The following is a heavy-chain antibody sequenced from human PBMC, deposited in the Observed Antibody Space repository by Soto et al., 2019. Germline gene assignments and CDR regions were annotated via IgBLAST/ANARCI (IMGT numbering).Heavy chain of an antibody. D-gene: IGHD2-2*01. Sequence: QVPLVQSGGGVVQPGRSLTLSCAVSGFTFRSSGMHWVRQAPGKGLEWVAVIWYDGSSKYYADSVKGRFTISRDSSKNTLYLQMNSLRAEDTAVYYCARDLSRPLNTMNDAFRFWGQGTTFTVSS. CDR3: ARDLSRPLNTMNDAFRF. CDR1: GFTFRSSG. CDR2: IWYDGSSK. J-gene: IGHJ3*01. V-gene: IGHV3-33*01.